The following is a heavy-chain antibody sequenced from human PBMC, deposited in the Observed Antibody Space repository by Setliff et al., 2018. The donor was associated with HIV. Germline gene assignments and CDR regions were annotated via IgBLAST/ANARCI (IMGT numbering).Heavy chain of an antibody. CDR1: GFTFSSFW. Sequence: PGESLKISCAASGFTFSSFWMSWVRQAPGKGLEWVANINRVESEKYYVDSVKGRFTISRDNAKNSLYLQMNSLGVEDTAIYFCVRGKRYAYTSGGLDVWGQGTTVTVSS. D-gene: IGHD3-16*01. CDR3: VRGKRYAYTSGGLDV. V-gene: IGHV3-7*01. J-gene: IGHJ6*02. CDR2: INRVESEK.